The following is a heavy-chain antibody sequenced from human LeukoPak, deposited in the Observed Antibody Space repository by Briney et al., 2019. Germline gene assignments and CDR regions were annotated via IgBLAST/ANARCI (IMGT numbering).Heavy chain of an antibody. J-gene: IGHJ5*02. CDR2: IISSSSYI. V-gene: IGHV3-21*01. CDR1: GFPFSSYS. Sequence: PGGSLRLSFAASGFPFSSYSMNWGRQAPGKGLEWVSSIISSSSYIYYADSVKGRFTISRDNAKNSLYLQMNSLRAEDTAVYYCARDHRLGSSSWYWFDPWGQGTLVTVSS. D-gene: IGHD6-13*01. CDR3: ARDHRLGSSSWYWFDP.